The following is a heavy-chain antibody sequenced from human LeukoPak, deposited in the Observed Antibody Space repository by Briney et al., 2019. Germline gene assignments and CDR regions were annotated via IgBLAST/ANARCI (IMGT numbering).Heavy chain of an antibody. D-gene: IGHD1-14*01. J-gene: IGHJ4*02. CDR3: ARATAENDY. V-gene: IGHV1-2*02. CDR2: INPKSGGT. Sequence: ASVKVSCKASGYTFTGYYMHWVRPAPGQGLEWMGWINPKSGGTNYLQKFQGRVTMTRGTSISTAYMELSRLRSDDTAVYYCARATAENDYWGQGTLVTVSS. CDR1: GYTFTGYY.